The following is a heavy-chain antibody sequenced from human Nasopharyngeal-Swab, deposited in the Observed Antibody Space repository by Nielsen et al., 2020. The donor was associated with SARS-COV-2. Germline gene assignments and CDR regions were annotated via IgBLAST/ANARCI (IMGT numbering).Heavy chain of an antibody. J-gene: IGHJ4*02. CDR3: ARGDQGYCSGGSCYYFDY. Sequence: SETLSLTCIVSGGSISSYYWSWIRQPPGKGLEWIGYIYYSGSTNYNPSLKSRVTISVDTSKNQFSLKLSSVTAADTAVYYCARGDQGYCSGGSCYYFDYWGQGTLVTVSS. CDR2: IYYSGST. CDR1: GGSISSYY. V-gene: IGHV4-59*01. D-gene: IGHD2-15*01.